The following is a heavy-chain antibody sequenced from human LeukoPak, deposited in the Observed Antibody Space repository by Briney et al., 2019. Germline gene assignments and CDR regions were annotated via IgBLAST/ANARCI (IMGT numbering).Heavy chain of an antibody. D-gene: IGHD3-16*01. V-gene: IGHV1-69*06. CDR1: GGTFSSYA. J-gene: IGHJ6*04. CDR2: IIPIFGTA. Sequence: VASVKVSCKASGGTFSSYAISWVRQAPGQGLEWMGGIIPIFGTANYAQKFQGRVTITEDKSTSTAYMELSSLRSEDTAVYYCARGLLGDYYYYGMDVWGKGTTVTVSS. CDR3: ARGLLGDYYYYGMDV.